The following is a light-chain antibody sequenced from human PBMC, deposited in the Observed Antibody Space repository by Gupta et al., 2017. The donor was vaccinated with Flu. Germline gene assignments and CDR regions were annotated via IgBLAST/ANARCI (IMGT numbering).Light chain of an antibody. CDR1: RKITSDY. CDR3: QQNGLSPPT. V-gene: IGKV3-20*01. CDR2: GAS. Sequence: TSPPAPGGETALSSRARRKITSDYVDWYQQKPGQCPKLLIFGASCRATDIPDRFSGSGSGTDFTLTISRLQPEDFAVYYCQQNGLSPPTFGQGTKV. J-gene: IGKJ1*01.